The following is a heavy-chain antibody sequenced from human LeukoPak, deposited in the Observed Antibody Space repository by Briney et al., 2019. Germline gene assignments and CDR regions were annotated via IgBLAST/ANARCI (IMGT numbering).Heavy chain of an antibody. CDR3: ARDSQYSGTYYPDY. V-gene: IGHV1-2*04. CDR2: INPNSGGT. Sequence: ASVKVSCKASGYTFTGYYMHWVRRAPGQGLEWMGWINPNSGGTNYAQKFQGWVTMTRDTSASTVYMELSSLRSEDTAVHYCARDSQYSGTYYPDYWGQGTLVAVSS. CDR1: GYTFTGYY. D-gene: IGHD1-26*01. J-gene: IGHJ4*02.